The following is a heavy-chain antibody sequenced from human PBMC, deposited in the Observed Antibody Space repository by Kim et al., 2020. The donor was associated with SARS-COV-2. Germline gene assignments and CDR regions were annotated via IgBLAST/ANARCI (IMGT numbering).Heavy chain of an antibody. J-gene: IGHJ3*02. D-gene: IGHD6-19*01. CDR3: TRVNPIAGGWYDALDI. Sequence: GGSLRLSCAASGFTFSDSTMHWVRQASGKGLEWVGRIRSKANSYATAYAASVKNRFTISRDDSKNTAYLQMNSLKTEDTAVYYCTRVNPIAGGWYDALDIWGQGTMVTVSS. CDR2: IRSKANSYAT. CDR1: GFTFSDST. V-gene: IGHV3-73*01.